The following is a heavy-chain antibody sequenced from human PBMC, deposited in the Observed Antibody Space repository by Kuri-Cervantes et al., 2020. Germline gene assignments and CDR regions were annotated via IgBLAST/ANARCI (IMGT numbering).Heavy chain of an antibody. CDR3: ARDPPDSISGPGWFDP. Sequence: SETLSLTCTVSGYSISSGYYWGWIRQPPGKGLEWIGSIYYSGTTYYNPSLKSRVTISVDTSKNQFSLKLSSVTAADTAVYYCARDPPDSISGPGWFDPWGQGTLVTVSS. D-gene: IGHD6-13*01. CDR2: IYYSGTT. V-gene: IGHV4-38-2*02. J-gene: IGHJ5*02. CDR1: GYSISSGYY.